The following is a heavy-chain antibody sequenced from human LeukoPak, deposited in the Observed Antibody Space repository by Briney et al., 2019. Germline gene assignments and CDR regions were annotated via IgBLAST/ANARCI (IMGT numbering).Heavy chain of an antibody. Sequence: GRSMRLSCPPSALTFSSYAMHWVRHAPGKVLEWVAVISYYGSNKYYADSVMGRFTISRDNSQNTRYLQINRLRDDDRAVYYCARETPYQFEVCFPYDSSGYYDYWGQGALVTVSS. J-gene: IGHJ4*02. CDR1: ALTFSSYA. CDR2: ISYYGSNK. D-gene: IGHD3-22*01. CDR3: ARETPYQFEVCFPYDSSGYYDY. V-gene: IGHV3-30-3*01.